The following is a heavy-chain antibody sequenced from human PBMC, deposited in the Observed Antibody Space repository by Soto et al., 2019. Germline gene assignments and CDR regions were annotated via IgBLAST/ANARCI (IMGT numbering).Heavy chain of an antibody. CDR1: GYTFTSYY. CDR2: INPNSGGT. J-gene: IGHJ6*02. CDR3: ARFSLRDYYYGMDV. V-gene: IGHV1-2*04. Sequence: ASVKVSCKASGYTFTSYYMHWVRQAPGQGLEWMGWINPNSGGTNYAQKFQGWVTMTRDTSISTAYMELSRLRSDDTAVYYCARFSLRDYYYGMDVWGQGTTVTVS.